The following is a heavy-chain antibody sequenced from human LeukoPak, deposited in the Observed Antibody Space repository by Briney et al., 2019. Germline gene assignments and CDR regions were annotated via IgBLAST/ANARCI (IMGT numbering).Heavy chain of an antibody. CDR3: ARGPLGGLSYSYFDY. CDR1: GYTLTELS. J-gene: IGHJ4*02. D-gene: IGHD2-15*01. Sequence: ASVKVSCKVSGYTLTELSMHWVRQAPGKGLEWMGGFDPEDGETIYAQKFQGRVTMTRNTSISTAYMELSSLRSEDTAVYYCARGPLGGLSYSYFDYWGQGTLVTVSS. V-gene: IGHV1-24*01. CDR2: FDPEDGET.